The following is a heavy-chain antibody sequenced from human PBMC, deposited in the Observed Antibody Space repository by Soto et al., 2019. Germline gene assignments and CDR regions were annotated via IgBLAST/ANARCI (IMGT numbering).Heavy chain of an antibody. CDR1: GFTFSSYA. V-gene: IGHV3-23*01. CDR2: ISGSGGST. D-gene: IGHD1-1*01. CDR3: ARIPGLDEPYYYYYYMDV. J-gene: IGHJ6*03. Sequence: GGSLRLSCAASGFTFSSYAMSWVRQAPGKGLEWVSAISGSGGSTYYADSVKGRFTISRDNSKNTLYLQMNSLRAEDTAVYYCARIPGLDEPYYYYYYMDVWGKGTTVTVSS.